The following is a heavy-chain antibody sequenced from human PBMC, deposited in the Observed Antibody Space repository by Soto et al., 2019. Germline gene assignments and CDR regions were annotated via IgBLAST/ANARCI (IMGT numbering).Heavy chain of an antibody. CDR2: ISSSIGST. Sequence: EVQLLESGGGLVQPGGSLRLSCAASGFTFSTYAMAWVRQAPGKGLEWVSSISSSIGSTFYADSVKGRFTISRDNSENALSLQMNSLRAEDTAVYYCAKQPLKVPLRFDYWGQGTLVTVSS. J-gene: IGHJ4*02. CDR1: GFTFSTYA. D-gene: IGHD6-25*01. CDR3: AKQPLKVPLRFDY. V-gene: IGHV3-23*01.